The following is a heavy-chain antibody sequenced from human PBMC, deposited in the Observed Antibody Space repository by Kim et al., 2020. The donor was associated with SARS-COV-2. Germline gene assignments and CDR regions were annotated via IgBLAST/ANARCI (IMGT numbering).Heavy chain of an antibody. V-gene: IGHV3-21*01. CDR2: ISGTGDKI. J-gene: IGHJ1*01. D-gene: IGHD6-13*01. CDR3: ARSRNLGQQLGAY. CDR1: GFIFSSYT. Sequence: RGSLRLSCAASGFIFSSYTMNWVRRAPGKGLEWVSSISGTGDKIYYADSVKGRFTISRDNAENSLFLQMDSLRVEDTAVYYCARSRNLGQQLGAYWGDGT.